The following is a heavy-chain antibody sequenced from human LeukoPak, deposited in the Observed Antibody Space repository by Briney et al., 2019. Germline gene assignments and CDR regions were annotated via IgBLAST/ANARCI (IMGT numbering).Heavy chain of an antibody. CDR3: ARDRSAADSPFDY. CDR1: GGSISSSSYY. D-gene: IGHD6-13*01. CDR2: IYYSGST. Sequence: KASETLSLTCTVSGGSISSSSYYWGWIRQPPGKGLEWIGSIYYSGSTYYNPSLKSRVTISVDTSKNQFSLKLSSVTAADTAVYYCARDRSAADSPFDYWGQGTLVTVSS. J-gene: IGHJ4*02. V-gene: IGHV4-39*07.